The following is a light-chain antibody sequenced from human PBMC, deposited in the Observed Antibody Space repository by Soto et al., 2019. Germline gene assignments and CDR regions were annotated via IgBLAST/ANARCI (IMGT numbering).Light chain of an antibody. V-gene: IGLV2-14*01. J-gene: IGLJ1*01. CDR2: EVS. CDR1: SSDVGGYNY. CDR3: SSYTSSSTVV. Sequence: QSALTQPAPVSGSPGQSITISCTGTSSDVGGYNYVSWYQHHPGKAPRLIIYEVSNRPLGVSNRFSGSKSGNTASLTLSGLQADDEADYYCSSYTSSSTVVFGIGTKLTVL.